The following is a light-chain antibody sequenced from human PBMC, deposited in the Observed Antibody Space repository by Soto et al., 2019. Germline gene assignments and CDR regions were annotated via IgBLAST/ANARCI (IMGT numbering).Light chain of an antibody. CDR3: CSYAGGSNV. CDR2: EGS. J-gene: IGLJ1*01. V-gene: IGLV2-23*03. CDR1: SSDVGSYRF. Sequence: QSALTQPASVSGSPGQSITISCTGTSSDVGSYRFVSWYQQHPGKAPTLMIYEGSERPSGVSDRLSGSKSGNTASLTISGLQAEDEADYFCCSYAGGSNVFGAGTKVTVL.